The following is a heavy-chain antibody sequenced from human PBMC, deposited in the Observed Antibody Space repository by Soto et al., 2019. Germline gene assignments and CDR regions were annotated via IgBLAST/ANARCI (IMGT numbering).Heavy chain of an antibody. J-gene: IGHJ5*02. CDR3: ARGRIIVAGGFDP. D-gene: IGHD6-19*01. CDR2: MNPSTGNT. Sequence: ASGKVSCKASGYTFTSYDIIWVRQATGQGLEWMGWMNPSTGNTDSAEKFQGRLTMTRNTSISTVYMELSSLSFEDTAVYYCARGRIIVAGGFDPWGQGTLVTVSS. V-gene: IGHV1-8*01. CDR1: GYTFTSYD.